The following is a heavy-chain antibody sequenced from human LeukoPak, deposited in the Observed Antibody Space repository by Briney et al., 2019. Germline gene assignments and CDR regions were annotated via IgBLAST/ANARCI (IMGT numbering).Heavy chain of an antibody. CDR1: GFTFSTYA. Sequence: GGSLRLSCAASGFTFSTYAMTWVRQAPGKGLEWISTFGSTGGRTFYADSVKGRFTISRDNSKNTLYLQMNSLRAEDTALYYCGKNSGVSWGVSDYWGQGTLVTVSS. D-gene: IGHD2-15*01. CDR3: GKNSGVSWGVSDY. J-gene: IGHJ4*02. V-gene: IGHV3-23*01. CDR2: FGSTGGRT.